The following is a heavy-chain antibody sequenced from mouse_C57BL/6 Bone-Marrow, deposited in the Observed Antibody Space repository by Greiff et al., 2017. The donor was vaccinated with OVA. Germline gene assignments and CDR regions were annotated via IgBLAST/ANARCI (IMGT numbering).Heavy chain of an antibody. CDR2: IYPRSGNT. Sequence: QVQLKESGAELARPGASVKLSCKASGYTFTSYGISWVKQRTGQGLEWIGEIYPRSGNTYYNEKFKGKATLTADKSSSTAYMELRSLTSEDSAVYFCARRQLRLRLAWFAYWGQGTLVTVSA. V-gene: IGHV1-81*01. CDR3: ARRQLRLRLAWFAY. J-gene: IGHJ3*01. D-gene: IGHD3-2*02. CDR1: GYTFTSYG.